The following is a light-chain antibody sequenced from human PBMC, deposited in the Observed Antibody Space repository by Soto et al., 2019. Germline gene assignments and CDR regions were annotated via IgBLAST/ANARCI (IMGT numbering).Light chain of an antibody. J-gene: IGLJ1*01. V-gene: IGLV2-14*01. CDR3: SSYTTTSTQV. CDR2: EVR. CDR1: NSDIGHYNY. Sequence: QSVLTQPASVSGSPGQSITISCTGTNSDIGHYNYVSWYQQHPGKVPKLIISEVRNRPSGVSDRFSGPKSGNSATLTISGLQTEDEADYYCSSYTTTSTQVFGAGTKVTVL.